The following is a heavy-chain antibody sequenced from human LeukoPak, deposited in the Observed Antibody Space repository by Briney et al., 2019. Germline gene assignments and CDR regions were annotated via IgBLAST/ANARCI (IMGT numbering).Heavy chain of an antibody. Sequence: ASVKVSCKASGYTFTSCGISWVRQAPGQGLEWMGWISAYNGNTNYAQKLQGRVTLTRDTSINTGYMELTGLTSDDTAVYYCARRDFADQLDSWGQGSLVIVSS. D-gene: IGHD2-2*01. CDR1: GYTFTSCG. J-gene: IGHJ4*02. V-gene: IGHV1-18*01. CDR2: ISAYNGNT. CDR3: ARRDFADQLDS.